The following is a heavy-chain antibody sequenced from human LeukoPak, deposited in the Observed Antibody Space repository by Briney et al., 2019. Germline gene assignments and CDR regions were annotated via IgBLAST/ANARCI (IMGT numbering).Heavy chain of an antibody. D-gene: IGHD3-10*01. CDR1: GFTFISYA. J-gene: IGHJ4*02. CDR3: ARDSSGNFIPDYFDY. V-gene: IGHV3-48*03. CDR2: ISSTGDTR. Sequence: GGSLRLSCAAPGFTFISYATSGVRQAPGEGREWGSYISSTGDTRYYAYSVECRFTISSDNAKNSLYLRMNRLSAEDTAVYYCARDSSGNFIPDYFDYWGQGPLVTVSS.